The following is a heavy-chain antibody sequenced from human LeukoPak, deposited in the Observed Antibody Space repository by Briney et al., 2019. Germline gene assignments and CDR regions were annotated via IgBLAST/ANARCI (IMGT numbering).Heavy chain of an antibody. J-gene: IGHJ6*02. V-gene: IGHV4-34*01. Sequence: KPSETLSLTCAVYGGSFSGYYWSWIRQPPGKGLDWIGEINHSGSTNYNPSLKSRVTISVDTSKNQFSLKLSSVTAADTAVYYCARSPAYGSGSRQRNYYYYGMDVWGQGTTVTVSS. D-gene: IGHD3-10*01. CDR3: ARSPAYGSGSRQRNYYYYGMDV. CDR1: GGSFSGYY. CDR2: INHSGST.